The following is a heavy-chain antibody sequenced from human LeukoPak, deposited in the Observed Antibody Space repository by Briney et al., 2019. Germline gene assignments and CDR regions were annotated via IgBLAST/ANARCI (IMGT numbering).Heavy chain of an antibody. CDR2: IYYSGST. CDR1: GGSISSYY. V-gene: IGHV4-59*01. D-gene: IGHD1-26*01. J-gene: IGHJ4*02. Sequence: SETLSLTCTVSGGSISSYYWSWIRQPPGKGLEWIGYIYYSGSTNYNPSLKSRVTISVDTSKNQFSLKLSSVTAADTAVYYCARVGIVALFDYWGQGTLVTVSS. CDR3: ARVGIVALFDY.